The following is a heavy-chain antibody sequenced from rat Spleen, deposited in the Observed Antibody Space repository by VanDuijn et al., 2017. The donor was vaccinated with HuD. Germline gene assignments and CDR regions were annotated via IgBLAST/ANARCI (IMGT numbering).Heavy chain of an antibody. V-gene: IGHV2-30*01. J-gene: IGHJ3*01. CDR2: IWTGGST. CDR1: GFSLTRYN. Sequence: QVQLKESGPGLVQPSQTLSLTCTVSGFSLTRYNVHWVRQATGKGLEWMGIIWTGGSTDYNSALKSRLNISRDTSKSQVFLKMNSLQTEDTATYYCASTDNWFAYWGQGTLVTVSS. CDR3: ASTDNWFAY.